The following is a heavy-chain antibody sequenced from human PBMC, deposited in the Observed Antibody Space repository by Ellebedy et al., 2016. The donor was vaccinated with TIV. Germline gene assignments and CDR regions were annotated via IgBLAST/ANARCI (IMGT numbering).Heavy chain of an antibody. Sequence: GESLKISCEASGFTFSSYGMHWVRQAPGKGLDWVAYIRYDESNRYYADSVKGRFTISRDNSKNTLHLQMNSLRSEDTAVYFCVKGRSAIAEYWGQGTLVTVSS. D-gene: IGHD2-2*02. V-gene: IGHV3-30*02. CDR2: IRYDESNR. CDR3: VKGRSAIAEY. CDR1: GFTFSSYG. J-gene: IGHJ4*02.